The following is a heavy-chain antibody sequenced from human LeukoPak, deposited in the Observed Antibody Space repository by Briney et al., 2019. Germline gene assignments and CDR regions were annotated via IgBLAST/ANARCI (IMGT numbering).Heavy chain of an antibody. CDR1: GGSFSGYY. CDR2: IIHSGST. CDR3: ARGILVTVYAAFDY. V-gene: IGHV4-34*01. D-gene: IGHD2-8*01. J-gene: IGHJ4*02. Sequence: SETLSLTCGVYGGSFSGYYWTWIRQFPGMGLEWIGEIIHSGSTNYNPSLTSRVTLSVDTSKNQSSLQLSSVTAADTAVYYCARGILVTVYAAFDYWGQGSLVTVSS.